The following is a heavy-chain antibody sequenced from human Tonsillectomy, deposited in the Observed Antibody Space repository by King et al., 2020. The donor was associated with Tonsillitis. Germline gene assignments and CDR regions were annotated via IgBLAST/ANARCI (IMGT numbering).Heavy chain of an antibody. J-gene: IGHJ4*02. CDR3: AKDYRRYDYYFDY. D-gene: IGHD5-12*01. CDR1: GFPFSGYG. CDR2: ISYDGSNK. V-gene: IGHV3-30*18. Sequence: QLVQSGGGVVQPGRSLRLSCAASGFPFSGYGMHWVRQAPGKGLEWVAVISYDGSNKYYADSVKGRFTISRDNSKNTLYLQMNSLRAEDTAVYYCAKDYRRYDYYFDYWGQGTLVTVSS.